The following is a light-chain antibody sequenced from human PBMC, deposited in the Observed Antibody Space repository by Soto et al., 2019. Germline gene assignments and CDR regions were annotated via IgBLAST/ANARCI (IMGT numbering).Light chain of an antibody. CDR2: DAS. CDR3: QQYNSIPYT. V-gene: IGKV1-5*01. CDR1: QSISSW. J-gene: IGKJ2*01. Sequence: DIQMTQSPSTLSASVGDRVTITCRASQSISSWLAWYQKKPGKAPKLLIYDASSLESGVPSRFSGSGSGTEFTLTISSLQPDDFATYYCQQYNSIPYTFGQGTKLEIK.